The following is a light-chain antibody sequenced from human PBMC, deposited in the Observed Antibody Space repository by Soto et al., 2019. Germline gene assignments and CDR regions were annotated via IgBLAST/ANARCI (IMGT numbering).Light chain of an antibody. CDR3: CSYTDTTTSVV. CDR1: SSDVGSYNL. V-gene: IGLV2-23*01. J-gene: IGLJ3*02. Sequence: QSVLTQPASVSGSPGQSITISCSGTSSDVGSYNLVSWYQQFPGKAPKLIIYEGSKRPSGVSSRFSGSKSGNTASLTVSSLQAEDEADYYCCSYTDTTTSVVFGRGTQLTVL. CDR2: EGS.